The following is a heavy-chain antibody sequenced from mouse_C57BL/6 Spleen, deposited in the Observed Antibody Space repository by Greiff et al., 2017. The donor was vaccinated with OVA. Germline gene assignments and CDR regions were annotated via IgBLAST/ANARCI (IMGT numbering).Heavy chain of an antibody. CDR2: INPGSGGN. J-gene: IGHJ4*01. CDR3: ARPRDYAMDY. V-gene: IGHV1-54*01. Sequence: VQLQQSGAELVRPGTSVKVSCKASGYAFTNYLIEWVKQRPGQGLEWIGVINPGSGGNNYNEKFKGTATLTADKSSSTAYMQLSSLTSEDSAVYFCARPRDYAMDYWGQGTSVTVSS. CDR1: GYAFTNYL.